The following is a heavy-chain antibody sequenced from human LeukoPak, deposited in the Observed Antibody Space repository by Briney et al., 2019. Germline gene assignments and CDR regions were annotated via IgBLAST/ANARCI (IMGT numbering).Heavy chain of an antibody. J-gene: IGHJ4*02. CDR2: ISSSGTTI. Sequence: GGSLRLSCVASGFTFSIYSMNWVRQAPGKGLEWVSYISSSGTTIYFADSVKGRFTISRDNAKNSLYLQMNSLRDEDTAVYYCARAIYDSSGFGDYWGQGTLVTVSS. D-gene: IGHD3-22*01. CDR1: GFTFSIYS. CDR3: ARAIYDSSGFGDY. V-gene: IGHV3-48*02.